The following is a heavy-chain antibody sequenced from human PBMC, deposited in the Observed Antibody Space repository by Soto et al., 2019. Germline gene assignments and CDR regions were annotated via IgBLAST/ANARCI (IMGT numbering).Heavy chain of an antibody. Sequence: PSETLSLTCTVSGGSISSYYWSWIRQPPGKGLEWIGYIYYSGSTNYNPSLKSRVTISVDTSKNQFSLKLSSVTAADTAVYYCARGEAVGYSYGTGWFDPWGQGTLVTVSS. CDR1: GGSISSYY. CDR3: ARGEAVGYSYGTGWFDP. J-gene: IGHJ5*02. CDR2: IYYSGST. V-gene: IGHV4-59*01. D-gene: IGHD5-18*01.